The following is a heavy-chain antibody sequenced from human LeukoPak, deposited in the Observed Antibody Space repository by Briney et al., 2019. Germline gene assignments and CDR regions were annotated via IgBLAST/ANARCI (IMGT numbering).Heavy chain of an antibody. V-gene: IGHV4-59*01. CDR1: GFTFSRNS. CDR3: ARSKDILTGYCFDY. CDR2: IYDSGST. D-gene: IGHD3-9*01. J-gene: IGHJ4*02. Sequence: GSLRLSCAASGFTFSRNSMNWVRQPPGKGLEWVGYIYDSGSTSYNPSLKSRVTISVDTSKNQFSLKVTSVTAADTAVYYCARSKDILTGYCFDYWGQGTLVTVSS.